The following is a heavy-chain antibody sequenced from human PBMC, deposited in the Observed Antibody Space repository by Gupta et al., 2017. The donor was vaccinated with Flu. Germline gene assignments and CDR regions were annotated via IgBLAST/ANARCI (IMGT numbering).Heavy chain of an antibody. CDR2: ISSSSSYT. CDR3: ARDRHMAAAGTWGAFDI. D-gene: IGHD6-13*01. V-gene: IGHV3-11*05. Sequence: QVQLVESGGGLVKPGGSLRLSCAASGFTFSDYYMSWIRQAPGKGLEWVSYISSSSSYTNYADSVKGRFTISRDNAKNSLYLQMNSLRAEDTAVYYCARDRHMAAAGTWGAFDIWGQGTMVTGSS. CDR1: GFTFSDYY. J-gene: IGHJ3*02.